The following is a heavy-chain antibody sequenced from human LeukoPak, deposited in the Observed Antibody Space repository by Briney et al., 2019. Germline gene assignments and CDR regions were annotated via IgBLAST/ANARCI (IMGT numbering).Heavy chain of an antibody. D-gene: IGHD5-18*01. J-gene: IGHJ4*02. CDR1: GGSFSGYY. Sequence: TSETLSLTCAVYGGSFSGYYWSWIRQPPGKGLEWIGEINHSGSTNYNPSLKSRVTISVDTSKNQFSLKLSSVTAADTAVYYCARRGYSYGYFDYWGQGTLVTVSS. V-gene: IGHV4-34*01. CDR3: ARRGYSYGYFDY. CDR2: INHSGST.